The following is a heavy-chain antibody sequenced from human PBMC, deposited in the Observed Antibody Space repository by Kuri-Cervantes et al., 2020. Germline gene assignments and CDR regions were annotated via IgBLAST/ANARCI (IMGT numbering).Heavy chain of an antibody. V-gene: IGHV3-7*01. D-gene: IGHD2-15*01. CDR1: GFTFSSYW. Sequence: GESLKISCAASGFTFSSYWITWVRQAPGKGLEWVANIKQDGSEKYYVDSVKGRFTVSRDNAKNSLYLQMNSLRAEDTGVYYCAAWSATATHHWGQGTLVTVSS. CDR2: IKQDGSEK. J-gene: IGHJ5*02. CDR3: AAWSATATHH.